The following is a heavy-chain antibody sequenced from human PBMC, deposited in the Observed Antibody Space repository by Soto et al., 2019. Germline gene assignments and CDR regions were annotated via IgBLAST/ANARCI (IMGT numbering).Heavy chain of an antibody. CDR3: ATTYGSGSTLFDY. V-gene: IGHV1-69*02. J-gene: IGHJ4*02. CDR1: EGTFNSYT. D-gene: IGHD3-10*01. CDR2: VIPILGMA. Sequence: QVQLVQSGAEVKKPGSSVKVSCTASEGTFNSYTISWVRQAPGQGLEWMGRVIPILGMADFAQRFQGRVMITADKFTSSAYMMLSSLRSDVTAIYYCATTYGSGSTLFDYWGQGTQVTVSS.